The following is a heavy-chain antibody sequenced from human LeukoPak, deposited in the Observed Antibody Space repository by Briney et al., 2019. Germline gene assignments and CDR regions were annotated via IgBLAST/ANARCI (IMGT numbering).Heavy chain of an antibody. CDR3: ARDPGHSSGWPKREFDY. J-gene: IGHJ4*02. V-gene: IGHV1-69*05. Sequence: SVKVSCKASGGTFSSYAISWVRQAPGQGLEWMGGIIPIFGTANYAQKFQGRVTITTDESTSTAYMELSSLRSEDTAVYYCARDPGHSSGWPKREFDYWGQGTLVTVSS. CDR1: GGTFSSYA. D-gene: IGHD6-19*01. CDR2: IIPIFGTA.